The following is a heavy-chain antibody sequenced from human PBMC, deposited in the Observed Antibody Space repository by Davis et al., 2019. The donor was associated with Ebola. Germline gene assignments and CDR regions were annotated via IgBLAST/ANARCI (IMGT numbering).Heavy chain of an antibody. Sequence: SVKVSCKASGGTFSSYAISWVRQAPGQGLEWMGGIIPIFGTANYAQKFQGRVTITADESTSTAYMELSSLRSEDTAVYYCARDGLGYCSSTSCRTDRYFQHWGQGTLVTVSS. V-gene: IGHV1-69*13. CDR2: IIPIFGTA. D-gene: IGHD2-2*01. CDR3: ARDGLGYCSSTSCRTDRYFQH. J-gene: IGHJ1*01. CDR1: GGTFSSYA.